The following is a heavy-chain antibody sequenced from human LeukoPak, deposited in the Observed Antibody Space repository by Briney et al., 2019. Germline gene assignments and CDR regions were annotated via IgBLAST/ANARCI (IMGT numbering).Heavy chain of an antibody. CDR2: IKLFGDEQ. J-gene: IGHJ5*02. CDR3: ARALTTDHSGRWFDP. D-gene: IGHD4-17*01. Sequence: GGSLRLSCAGSGFIFSHYWMSWLRQAPGKEPEWVANIKLFGDEQYYGDSVKGRFIISRDNAKNLLYLQMHSLRADDTAVNYCARALTTDHSGRWFDPWGQGTLVTVSS. V-gene: IGHV3-7*01. CDR1: GFIFSHYW.